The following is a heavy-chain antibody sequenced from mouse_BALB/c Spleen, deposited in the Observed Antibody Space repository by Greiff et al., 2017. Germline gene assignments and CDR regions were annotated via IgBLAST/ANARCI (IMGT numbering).Heavy chain of an antibody. CDR1: GYTFTDYA. Sequence: VQLQESGPELVRPGVSVKISCKGSGYTFTDYAMHWVKQSHAKSLEWIGVISTYYGNTNYNQKFKGKATMTVDKSSSTAYMELARLTSEDSAIYYCARERYGNYFDYWGQGTTLTVSS. V-gene: IGHV1-67*01. CDR2: ISTYYGNT. CDR3: ARERYGNYFDY. J-gene: IGHJ2*01. D-gene: IGHD2-10*02.